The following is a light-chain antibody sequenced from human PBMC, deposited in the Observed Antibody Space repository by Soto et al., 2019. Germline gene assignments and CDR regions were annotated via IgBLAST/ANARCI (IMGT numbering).Light chain of an antibody. CDR2: DVS. CDR3: SSYTSIDTWV. J-gene: IGLJ1*01. V-gene: IGLV2-14*01. Sequence: QSALTQPASVSGSPGQWITISCTGASSDVGGYNYVSWYQQHPGKAPKVLISDVSNRPSGISNRFSGSKSGNTASLTISGLQAEDEADYYCSSYTSIDTWVFGTGTKVTVL. CDR1: SSDVGGYNY.